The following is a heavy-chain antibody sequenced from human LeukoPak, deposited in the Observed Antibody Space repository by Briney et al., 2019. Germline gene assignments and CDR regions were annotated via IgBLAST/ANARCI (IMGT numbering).Heavy chain of an antibody. CDR1: GFTFSSYG. V-gene: IGHV3-30*03. Sequence: GRSLRLSCAASGFTFSSYGMPWVRQAPGKGLGWVAAISVVGSNKYYADSVKGRFTISRDNSKNPLYLQMNSRRAEDTAVYSFAEHLIALAGNNWVDPWGQGTLVTVSS. CDR2: ISVVGSNK. CDR3: AEHLIALAGNNWVDP. J-gene: IGHJ5*02. D-gene: IGHD6-19*01.